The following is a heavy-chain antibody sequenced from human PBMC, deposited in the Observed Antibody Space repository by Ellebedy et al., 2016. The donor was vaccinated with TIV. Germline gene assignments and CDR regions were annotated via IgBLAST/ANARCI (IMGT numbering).Heavy chain of an antibody. CDR1: GLTFSSHA. CDR2: ITGSGDNT. CDR3: ARDPVGVGPAFDV. D-gene: IGHD4-23*01. V-gene: IGHV3-23*01. J-gene: IGHJ3*01. Sequence: GESLKISCAASGLTFSSHAMSWVRQAPGKGLEWVSSITGSGDNTYYADSVKGRFTISRDNSKNTLYLQMISLRAEDTAVYSCARDPVGVGPAFDVWGQGTVVTVSS.